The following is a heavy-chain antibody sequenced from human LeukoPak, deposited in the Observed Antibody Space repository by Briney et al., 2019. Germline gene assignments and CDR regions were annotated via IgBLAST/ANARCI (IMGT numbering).Heavy chain of an antibody. Sequence: SETLSLTCAVYGGSFSGYYLSWIRQPPGKGLEWIGEINHSGSTNYNPSLKSRVTISVDTSKNQFSLKLSSVTAADTAVYYCARRATNSRITMVRGVIVAANNHHFDYWGQGTLVTVSS. V-gene: IGHV4-34*01. D-gene: IGHD3-10*01. J-gene: IGHJ4*02. CDR1: GGSFSGYY. CDR3: ARRATNSRITMVRGVIVAANNHHFDY. CDR2: INHSGST.